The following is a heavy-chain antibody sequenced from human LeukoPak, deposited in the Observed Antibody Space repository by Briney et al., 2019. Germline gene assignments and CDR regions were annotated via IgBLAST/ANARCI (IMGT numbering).Heavy chain of an antibody. D-gene: IGHD6-19*01. CDR3: AGEGSGWLPNF. Sequence: GGSLRLSCAASGFTVSSNYMSWVRQAPGKGLEWVSVIYSGGSTYYADSVTGRFTISRDNAKNSLYLQMSSLRAEDTAIYYCAGEGSGWLPNFWGQGTLVTVSS. V-gene: IGHV3-53*01. J-gene: IGHJ4*02. CDR2: IYSGGST. CDR1: GFTVSSNY.